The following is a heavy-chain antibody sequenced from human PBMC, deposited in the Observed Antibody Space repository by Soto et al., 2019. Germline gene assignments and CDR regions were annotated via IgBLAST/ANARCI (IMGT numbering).Heavy chain of an antibody. Sequence: QVQLVQSGAEVKKPGSSVKVSCKASGGTCSSYAISWVRQAPGQGLEWMGGIIPIFGTANYAQKFQGRVTITADESTSTAYMELSSLRSEDTAVYYCARYVGADCYPPCYYYYYGMDVWGQGTTVTVSS. CDR2: IIPIFGTA. CDR1: GGTCSSYA. J-gene: IGHJ6*02. V-gene: IGHV1-69*01. CDR3: ARYVGADCYPPCYYYYYGMDV. D-gene: IGHD2-21*02.